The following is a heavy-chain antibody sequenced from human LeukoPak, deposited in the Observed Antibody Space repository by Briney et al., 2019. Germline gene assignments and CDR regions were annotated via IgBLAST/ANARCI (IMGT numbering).Heavy chain of an antibody. J-gene: IGHJ4*02. CDR3: AREVAVAQNYDY. CDR2: IIPILGIA. CDR1: GGTFSSYA. Sequence: ASVKVSCKASGGTFSSYAISWVRQAPGQGLEWMGRIIPILGIANYAQKFQGRVTITADKSTSTAYMELSSLRSEDTAVYYCAREVAVAQNYDYWGQGTLATVSS. D-gene: IGHD6-19*01. V-gene: IGHV1-69*04.